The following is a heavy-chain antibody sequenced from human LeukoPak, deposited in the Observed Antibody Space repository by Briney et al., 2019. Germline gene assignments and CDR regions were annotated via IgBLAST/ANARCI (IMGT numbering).Heavy chain of an antibody. Sequence: PGECLRLSCVASGFTFSSYEMDWVRQAPGKGPEWISYISNSGDAIYYADSVKGRFTISRDNAKDSLYLQINSLRAEDTAVYYCARGLPSAPGVGDYWGQGTLVTVSS. CDR1: GFTFSSYE. CDR2: ISNSGDAI. J-gene: IGHJ4*02. V-gene: IGHV3-48*03. CDR3: ARGLPSAPGVGDY. D-gene: IGHD5/OR15-5a*01.